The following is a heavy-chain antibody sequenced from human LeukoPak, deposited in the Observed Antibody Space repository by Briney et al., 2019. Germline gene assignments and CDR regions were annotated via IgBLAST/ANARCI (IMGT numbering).Heavy chain of an antibody. V-gene: IGHV4-59*01. CDR1: GGSISSYY. D-gene: IGHD3-10*01. CDR2: IYYRGST. CDR3: ARDRGSGSIFDY. Sequence: SETLSLTCTVSGGSISSYYWSWIRQPPGKGLEWIGYIYYRGSTNYNPSLKSRVTISVDTSKNQFSLKLSSVTAADTAVYYCARDRGSGSIFDYWGQGTLVTVSS. J-gene: IGHJ4*02.